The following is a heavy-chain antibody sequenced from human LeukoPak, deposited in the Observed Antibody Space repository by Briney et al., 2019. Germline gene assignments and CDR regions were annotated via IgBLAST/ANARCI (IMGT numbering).Heavy chain of an antibody. CDR3: ARGGSYGSLLDY. Sequence: PGGSLRLSCAASEFTVSSYEMNWVRQAPGKGLEWRSYISSSSGTTIYYADSVKGRFTISRDNAKNSLYLQMNSLRAEDTAVYYCARGGSYGSLLDYWGQGTLATVSS. CDR1: EFTVSSYE. D-gene: IGHD1-26*01. CDR2: ISSSSGTTI. J-gene: IGHJ4*02. V-gene: IGHV3-48*03.